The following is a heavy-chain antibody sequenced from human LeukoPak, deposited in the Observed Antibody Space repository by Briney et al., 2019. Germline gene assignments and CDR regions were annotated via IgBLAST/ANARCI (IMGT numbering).Heavy chain of an antibody. D-gene: IGHD3-10*01. V-gene: IGHV3-30*18. CDR3: AKVITMVRGVPHYYGMDV. CDR2: ISYDGSNK. J-gene: IGHJ6*02. CDR1: GFTFSSYG. Sequence: GGSLRLSCAASGFTFSSYGMHWVRQAPGKGLEWVAVISYDGSNKYYADSVMGRFTISRDNSKNTLYLQMNSLRAEDTAVYYCAKVITMVRGVPHYYGMDVWGQGTTVTVSS.